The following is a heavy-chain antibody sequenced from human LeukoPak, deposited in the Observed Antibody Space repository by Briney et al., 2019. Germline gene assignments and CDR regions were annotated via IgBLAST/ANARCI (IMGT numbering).Heavy chain of an antibody. CDR2: IYYSGST. CDR3: ARGFTTMVRGVTNNWFDP. Sequence: PSETLFLTCTVSGGSISSGGYYWSWIRQHPGKGLEWIGYIYYSGSTYYNPSLKSRVTISVDTSKNQFSLKLSSVTAADTAVYYCARGFTTMVRGVTNNWFDPWGQGTLVTVSS. D-gene: IGHD3-10*01. J-gene: IGHJ5*02. V-gene: IGHV4-31*03. CDR1: GGSISSGGYY.